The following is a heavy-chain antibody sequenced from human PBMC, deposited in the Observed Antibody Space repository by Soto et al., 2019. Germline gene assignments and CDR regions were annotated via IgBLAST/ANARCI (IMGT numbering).Heavy chain of an antibody. Sequence: EVQLVESGGGLVKPGGSLRLSCAASGFTFSSYSMNWVRQAPGKGLEWVSSISSSSSYIYYADSVKGRFTISRDNAKNSLYLQMNSLRAEDTAVYYCARDKVVPRADQLAFGMDVWGQGTTVTVSS. J-gene: IGHJ6*02. CDR1: GFTFSSYS. CDR2: ISSSSSYI. D-gene: IGHD2-15*01. CDR3: ARDKVVPRADQLAFGMDV. V-gene: IGHV3-21*01.